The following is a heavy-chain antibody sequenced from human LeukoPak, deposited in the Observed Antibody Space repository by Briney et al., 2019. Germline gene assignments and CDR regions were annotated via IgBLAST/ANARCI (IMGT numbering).Heavy chain of an antibody. Sequence: PGGSLRLSCAASGFTFSSYEMNWVRQAPGKGLAWVSYISSRGSTKYYADSVKGRFTISRDNTKNSLYLQMNSRRAEDTAVYYCARVGGQLLDVWGKGTTVTVSS. V-gene: IGHV3-48*03. J-gene: IGHJ6*04. CDR1: GFTFSSYE. D-gene: IGHD4-23*01. CDR2: ISSRGSTK. CDR3: ARVGGQLLDV.